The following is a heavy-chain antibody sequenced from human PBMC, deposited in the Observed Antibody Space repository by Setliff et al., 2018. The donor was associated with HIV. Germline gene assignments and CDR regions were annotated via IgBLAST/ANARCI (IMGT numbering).Heavy chain of an antibody. D-gene: IGHD2-15*01. J-gene: IGHJ3*02. V-gene: IGHV4-30-4*08. CDR1: GYSISSGYY. CDR2: IYYSGNT. Sequence: PSETLSLTCAVSGYSISSGYYWTWIRQPPGKGLEWIGYIYYSGNTYSNPSLKSRITISIDTSKNQFSLRLNSVTAADTAVYYCARGGCSGGSCYSGAFEIWGQGTMVTVSS. CDR3: ARGGCSGGSCYSGAFEI.